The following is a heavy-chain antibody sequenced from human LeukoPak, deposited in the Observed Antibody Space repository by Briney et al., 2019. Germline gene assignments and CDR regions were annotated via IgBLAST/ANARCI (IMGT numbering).Heavy chain of an antibody. J-gene: IGHJ4*02. Sequence: GGSLRLSCAASGFTFSSYAMSWVRQAPGKGLEWVPAISGSGGSTYYADSVKGRFTISRDNSKNTLYLQMNSLRAEDTAVYYCAKGMYNWNDLHDYWGQGTLVTVSS. D-gene: IGHD1-20*01. CDR3: AKGMYNWNDLHDY. V-gene: IGHV3-23*01. CDR1: GFTFSSYA. CDR2: ISGSGGST.